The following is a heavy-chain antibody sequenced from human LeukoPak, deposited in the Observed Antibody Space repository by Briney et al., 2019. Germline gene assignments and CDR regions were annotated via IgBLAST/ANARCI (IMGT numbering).Heavy chain of an antibody. D-gene: IGHD4-23*01. CDR1: GFTFSSYW. Sequence: PGGSLRLSCAASGFTFSSYWMNWVRHAPGKGLVWVSRIASAGSSTTYADSVKGRFSISRDNAKNTLYLQMNSLRVEDTAVYYCARGRPHGNDYWGQGTLVTVSS. CDR2: IASAGSST. CDR3: ARGRPHGNDY. V-gene: IGHV3-74*01. J-gene: IGHJ4*02.